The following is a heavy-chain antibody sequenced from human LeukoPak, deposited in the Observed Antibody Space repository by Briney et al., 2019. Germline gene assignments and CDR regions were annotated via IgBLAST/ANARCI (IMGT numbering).Heavy chain of an antibody. V-gene: IGHV4-59*01. CDR2: IYSSGST. CDR1: GDSISSYY. CDR3: ARSGGYSSPQNY. D-gene: IGHD6-19*01. Sequence: SETLSLTCSVSGDSISSYYWSWIRQPPGKGLEWIGYIYSSGSTNYNSSLKSRVTISVDTSKNQFSLKLSSVTAADTAVYYCARSGGYSSPQNYWGQGTLVTVST. J-gene: IGHJ4*02.